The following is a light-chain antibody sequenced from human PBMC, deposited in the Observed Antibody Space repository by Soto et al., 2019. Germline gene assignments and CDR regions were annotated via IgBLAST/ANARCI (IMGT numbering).Light chain of an antibody. Sequence: IVMTQSPATLSVTPGERATLSCRASRGISSNLAWYQQKPGQAPRLLIYDASTRATGIPARFSGSGSGTEFTLTISSLEPEDFAVYYCQQRRSWQVTFGQGRRLEV. J-gene: IGKJ5*01. V-gene: IGKV3-15*01. CDR3: QQRRSWQVT. CDR2: DAS. CDR1: RGISSN.